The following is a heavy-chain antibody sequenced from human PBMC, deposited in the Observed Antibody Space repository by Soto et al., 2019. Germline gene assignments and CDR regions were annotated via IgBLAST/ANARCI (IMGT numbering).Heavy chain of an antibody. CDR1: GGSISSGGYY. Sequence: QVQLQESGPGLVKPSQTLSLTCTVSGGSISSGGYYWSWIRQHPGKGLEWIGYIYYSGSTYYNPSLKSRVTTSVDTSKNQFSLKLSSVTAADTAVYYCARKYYYDSSGYYPAYNWFDPWGQGTLVTVSS. CDR2: IYYSGST. V-gene: IGHV4-31*03. J-gene: IGHJ5*02. CDR3: ARKYYYDSSGYYPAYNWFDP. D-gene: IGHD3-22*01.